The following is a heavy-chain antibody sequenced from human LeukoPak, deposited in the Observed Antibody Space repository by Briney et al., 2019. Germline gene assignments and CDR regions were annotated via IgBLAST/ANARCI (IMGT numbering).Heavy chain of an antibody. D-gene: IGHD4-17*01. CDR1: GYTFTVYY. J-gene: IGHJ1*01. Sequence: AAVKVSLTSSGYTFTVYYMHWVRQAPGQGLEWMGWINPNSGGTNYAQRFQGRVTMTRDMSISTDYMELSRLRSDDTAVYYCALNDYGYGFCDWGQGTLVTVFS. CDR3: ALNDYGYGFCD. V-gene: IGHV1-2*02. CDR2: INPNSGGT.